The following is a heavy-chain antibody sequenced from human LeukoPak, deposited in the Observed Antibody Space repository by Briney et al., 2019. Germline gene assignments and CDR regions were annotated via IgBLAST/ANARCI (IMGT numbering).Heavy chain of an antibody. V-gene: IGHV4-34*01. J-gene: IGHJ4*02. CDR2: INHSGST. Sequence: SETLSLTCTVSGGSISSYYWTWIRQPPGKGLEWVGEINHSGSTNYNSSLKSRVTVSVDTSKNQFSLKLSSVTAADTAVYYCAGNYDTLTGYDYWGQGTLVTVSS. CDR1: GGSISSYY. D-gene: IGHD3-9*01. CDR3: AGNYDTLTGYDY.